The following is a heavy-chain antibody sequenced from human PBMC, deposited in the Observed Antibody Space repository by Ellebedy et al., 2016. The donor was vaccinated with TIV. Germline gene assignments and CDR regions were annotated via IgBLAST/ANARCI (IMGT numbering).Heavy chain of an antibody. J-gene: IGHJ4*02. CDR2: ISSTGSRT. CDR3: AKGREGGSDSSAPRYYFDY. CDR1: GFTSISNA. Sequence: PGGSLRLSCAASGFTSISNAITGVPKAPGQGLDSVSTISSTGSRTYYADSVEGRFIISRDNSKKTLYLQMNSLRAEDTAVYYCAKGREGGSDSSAPRYYFDYWGLGTLVTVSS. V-gene: IGHV3-23*01. D-gene: IGHD3-22*01.